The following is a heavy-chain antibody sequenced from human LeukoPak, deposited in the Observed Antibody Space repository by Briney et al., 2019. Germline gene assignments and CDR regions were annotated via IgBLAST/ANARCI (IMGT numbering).Heavy chain of an antibody. J-gene: IGHJ3*02. D-gene: IGHD3-9*01. Sequence: GESLKISCKGSGYSFTSYWIGWVRQMPGKGLEWMGIIYPGDSDTRYSPSFQGQVTISADKSISTAYLQWSSLKASDTAMYYCARYDYYDILTGPNDAFDIWGQGTMVTVSS. CDR3: ARYDYYDILTGPNDAFDI. CDR2: IYPGDSDT. CDR1: GYSFTSYW. V-gene: IGHV5-51*01.